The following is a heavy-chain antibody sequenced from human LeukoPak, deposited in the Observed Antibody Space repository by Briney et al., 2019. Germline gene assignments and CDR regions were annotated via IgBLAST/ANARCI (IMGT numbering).Heavy chain of an antibody. CDR1: GESFSGYY. D-gene: IGHD2-2*01. Sequence: SETLSLTCDVYGESFSGYYWSWIRQPPGKGLEWIGEVNHSGGTNYNPSLKRRVTISLDTSKNHFSLKLSSVTAADTAMYFCARGRTGYQLLPAKKNYSYYYVDVWGKGTSVTASS. CDR3: ARGRTGYQLLPAKKNYSYYYVDV. V-gene: IGHV4-34*01. J-gene: IGHJ6*03. CDR2: VNHSGGT.